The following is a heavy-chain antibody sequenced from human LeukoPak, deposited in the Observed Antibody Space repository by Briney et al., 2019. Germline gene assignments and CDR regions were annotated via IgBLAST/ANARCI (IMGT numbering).Heavy chain of an antibody. V-gene: IGHV3-23*01. CDR1: GFTFNSFA. D-gene: IGHD3-16*02. J-gene: IGHJ4*02. Sequence: GGSLRLSCAASGFTFNSFAMNWVRQAPGKGLEWVSSISGSDGTSHYADFVKGRFTISIDNSKNTLYLQMNSLRDEDTAAYYCAKSLGVGGYTRYKGFDQWGQGTLVVVSS. CDR3: AKSLGVGGYTRYKGFDQ. CDR2: ISGSDGTS.